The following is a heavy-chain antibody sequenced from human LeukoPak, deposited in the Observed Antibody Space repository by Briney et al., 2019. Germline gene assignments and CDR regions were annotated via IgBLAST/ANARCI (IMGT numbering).Heavy chain of an antibody. CDR1: GGSFSGYY. D-gene: IGHD5-18*01. Sequence: PSETLSLTCAVYGGSFSGYYWSWIRQPPGKGLEWIGEINHSGSTNYNPSLKSRVTISVDTSKNQFSLKLSSVTAADTAVYYCARGVDSYGPENFDYWGQGTLVTVSS. J-gene: IGHJ4*02. CDR3: ARGVDSYGPENFDY. V-gene: IGHV4-34*01. CDR2: INHSGST.